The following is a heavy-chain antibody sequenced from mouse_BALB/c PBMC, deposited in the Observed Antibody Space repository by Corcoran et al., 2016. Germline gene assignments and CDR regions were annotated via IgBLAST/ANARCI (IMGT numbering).Heavy chain of an antibody. Sequence: LVKTGASVKISCKASGYSFTGYYMHWVKQSHGKSLEWIGYISCYNGATSYNQKFTGKATFTVDRSSSTAYMQFNSLTSEDSAVYYCARGETMITNHVDYWGHGTTLTVSS. D-gene: IGHD2-4*01. J-gene: IGHJ2*01. CDR3: ARGETMITNHVDY. CDR2: ISCYNGAT. V-gene: IGHV1S34*01. CDR1: GYSFTGYY.